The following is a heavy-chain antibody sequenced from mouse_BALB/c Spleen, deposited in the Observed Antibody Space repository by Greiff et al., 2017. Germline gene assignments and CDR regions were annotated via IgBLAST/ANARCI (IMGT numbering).Heavy chain of an antibody. J-gene: IGHJ4*01. CDR3: AKGVSPRRDAMDY. CDR2: IWRGGST. V-gene: IGHV2-5-1*01. Sequence: VQLVESGPSLVQPSQSLSITCTVSGFSLTSYGVHWVRQSPGNGLEWLGVIWRGGSTDYNAAFMSRLSITKDNSKSQVFFKMNSLQADDTAIYYCAKGVSPRRDAMDYWGQGTSVTVSS. CDR1: GFSLTSYG. D-gene: IGHD2-13*01.